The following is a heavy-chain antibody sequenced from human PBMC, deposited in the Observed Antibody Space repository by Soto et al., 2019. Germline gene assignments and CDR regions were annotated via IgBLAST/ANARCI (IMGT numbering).Heavy chain of an antibody. CDR3: AKDTSKYSNNWPAYYGLDV. CDR1: GFTFNNYA. J-gene: IGHJ6*02. V-gene: IGHV3-23*01. Sequence: GGSLRLSCAASGFTFNNYAMSWVRQAPGKGLEWVSTISGSGGSTYYADSVKGRFTISRGNSKNTLSLQMNSLKAEDTAVYYCAKDTSKYSNNWPAYYGLDVWGQGTTVTVSS. D-gene: IGHD1-1*01. CDR2: ISGSGGST.